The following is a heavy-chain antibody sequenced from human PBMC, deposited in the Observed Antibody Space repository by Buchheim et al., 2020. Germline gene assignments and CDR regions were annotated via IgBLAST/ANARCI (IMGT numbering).Heavy chain of an antibody. V-gene: IGHV3-30-3*01. J-gene: IGHJ6*02. CDR1: GFTFSSYA. CDR2: ISYDGSNK. D-gene: IGHD6-19*01. Sequence: QVQLVESGGGVVQPGRSLRLSCAASGFTFSSYAMHWVRQAPGKGLEWVAVISYDGSNKYYADSVKGRFTISRDNSKNTLYLQMNSLRAEDTAVYYCARETQYSSGWYYYYGMDVWGQGTT. CDR3: ARETQYSSGWYYYYGMDV.